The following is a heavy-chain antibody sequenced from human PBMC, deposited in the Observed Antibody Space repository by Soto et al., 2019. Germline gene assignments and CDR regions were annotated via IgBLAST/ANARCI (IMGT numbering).Heavy chain of an antibody. V-gene: IGHV3-7*05. CDR1: GFTFSAYC. J-gene: IGHJ6*02. CDR2: IKTDGSEK. Sequence: EVQLVESGGGLVQPGGSLRLSCEASGFTFSAYCMGWVRQAPGTGLQWVATIKTDGSEKYYVDSVKGRFTISRDNDKNSLYLQLNTIRAEDTGVYYCARPVRGSPEDVWGQGNTVNVS. D-gene: IGHD3-16*01. CDR3: ARPVRGSPEDV.